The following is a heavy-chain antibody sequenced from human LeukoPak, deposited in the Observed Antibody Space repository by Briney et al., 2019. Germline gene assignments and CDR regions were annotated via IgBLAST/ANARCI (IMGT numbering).Heavy chain of an antibody. CDR2: IYPGDSDT. D-gene: IGHD2-2*01. CDR3: ARRDGYCSSTRCYANWFDP. J-gene: IGHJ5*02. Sequence: GESLKISCKASGYSFTSYWIGWVRQMPGKGLEWMGTIYPGDSDTRYSPSFQGQVTITADKSISTAYVQWSNLKSSDTAIYYCARRDGYCSSTRCYANWFDPWGQGTLVTVSS. CDR1: GYSFTSYW. V-gene: IGHV5-51*01.